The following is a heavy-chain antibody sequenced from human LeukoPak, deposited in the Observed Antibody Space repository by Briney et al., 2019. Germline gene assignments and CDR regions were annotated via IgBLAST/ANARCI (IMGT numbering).Heavy chain of an antibody. D-gene: IGHD1-14*01. CDR1: GYTFSNFG. V-gene: IGHV1-18*04. CDR2: ISAYNGAT. J-gene: IGHJ5*02. CDR3: ARSGDGNWFDL. Sequence: GAAVKVSFKCSGYTFSNFGVGWVRQAPGQGLEWMGWISAYNGATNYAQKVQGRVTMTTDTSTSTAYMELRSLRSDDTAVYYCARSGDGNWFDLWGQGTLVSVSS.